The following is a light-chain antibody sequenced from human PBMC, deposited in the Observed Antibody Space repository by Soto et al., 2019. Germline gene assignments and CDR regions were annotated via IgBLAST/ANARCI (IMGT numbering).Light chain of an antibody. CDR2: AAS. V-gene: IGKV1-27*01. CDR1: QGISNN. Sequence: DIQMTQSPSSLSESVGDRVTITCRASQGISNNLAWYQQKSGKGPTLLIYAASILQSGVPSRFSGSGSGTDFTLTISSLQPEDVATYYCQKCDGAPWTFGQGTKVEI. J-gene: IGKJ1*01. CDR3: QKCDGAPWT.